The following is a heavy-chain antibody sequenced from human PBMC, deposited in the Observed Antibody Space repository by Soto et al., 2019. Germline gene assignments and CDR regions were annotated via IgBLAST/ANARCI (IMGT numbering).Heavy chain of an antibody. J-gene: IGHJ6*02. CDR2: IYPGDSDT. CDR1: GYSFSNYW. V-gene: IGHV5-51*01. D-gene: IGHD3-9*01. CDR3: ARQNGRYIKAATAGMDV. Sequence: WGSLKISCKGSGYSFSNYWIAWVRQMPGKGLEWMGIIYPGDSDTRYSPSFQGQVTISADKSINTAYLQWSSLKASDTAMYYCARQNGRYIKAATAGMDVWGHGNTVTVSS.